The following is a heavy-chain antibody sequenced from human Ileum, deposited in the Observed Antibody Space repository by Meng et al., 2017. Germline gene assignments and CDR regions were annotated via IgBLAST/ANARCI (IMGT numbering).Heavy chain of an antibody. V-gene: IGHV3-23*01. CDR1: GFTFSSYA. CDR2: IGGSGGST. J-gene: IGHJ3*02. Sequence: GGSLRLSCAASGFTFSSYAMSWVRQAPGKGLEWVSGIGGSGGSTYYADSVKGRFTISRDNSKNTVDLQMNSLRAEDTAVYYCTHTVGAGDSFHIWGQGTMVTVSS. CDR3: THTVGAGDSFHI. D-gene: IGHD1-26*01.